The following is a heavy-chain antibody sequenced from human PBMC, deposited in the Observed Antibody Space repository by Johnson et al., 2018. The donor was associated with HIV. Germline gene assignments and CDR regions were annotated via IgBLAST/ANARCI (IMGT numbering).Heavy chain of an antibody. J-gene: IGHJ3*02. CDR1: GFRFSNYA. CDR3: ARGPILEWLSGDGFDM. V-gene: IGHV3-30-3*01. D-gene: IGHD3-3*01. CDR2: ISDDGSNI. Sequence: QVQLVESGGGVVQPGRSLRLSCAASGFRFSNYALHWVRQTPGKGLEWVALISDDGSNIYYADSVKGQFTISRANAKNTLHLQMNSLRVDDTAMYYCARGPILEWLSGDGFDMWGQGTMVTVYS.